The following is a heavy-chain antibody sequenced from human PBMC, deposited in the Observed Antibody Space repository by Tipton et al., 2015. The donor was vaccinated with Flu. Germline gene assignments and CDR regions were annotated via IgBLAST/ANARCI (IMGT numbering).Heavy chain of an antibody. CDR1: GDSFGSGYC. J-gene: IGHJ3*02. D-gene: IGHD4-17*01. V-gene: IGHV4-38-2*02. CDR2: ACHSGNT. CDR3: ARGDYGDYDHEADGFDI. Sequence: TLSLTCSVSGDSFGSGYCWGWVRQPPGKGLDWIGNACHSGNTYYNPSLRSRVTISVDRSKNQFSLRLSSVTAADTAMYYCARGDYGDYDHEADGFDIWGQGTLVTVSA.